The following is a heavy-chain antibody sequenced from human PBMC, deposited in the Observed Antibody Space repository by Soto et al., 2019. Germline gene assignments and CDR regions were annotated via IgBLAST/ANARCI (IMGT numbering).Heavy chain of an antibody. Sequence: EVQLLESGGGLVQPGGSLRLSCAASGFTFSSYAMKWVRQAPGKGLVWVSLIGESGTPTYYADSVKGRFTISRDNSGNTLFLAMYSLSAEDTAVYYCARYIPGVRYYDIDVWGQGTTVTVSS. CDR3: ARYIPGVRYYDIDV. V-gene: IGHV3-23*01. CDR2: IGESGTPT. J-gene: IGHJ6*02. D-gene: IGHD5-18*01. CDR1: GFTFSSYA.